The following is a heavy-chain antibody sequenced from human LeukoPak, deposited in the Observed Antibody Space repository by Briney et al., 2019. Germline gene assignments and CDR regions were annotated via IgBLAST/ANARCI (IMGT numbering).Heavy chain of an antibody. CDR3: ARESPTFEY. Sequence: PGGSLRLSCAASGFTVSSNYMTWVRQAPGKGLEWVSVISGGGHTTYYADSVKGRFTISRDNSKNTLYLQMNSLRAEDTAVYYCARESPTFEYWGQGTLVTVSS. CDR1: GFTVSSNY. V-gene: IGHV3-23*01. J-gene: IGHJ4*02. CDR2: ISGGGHTT.